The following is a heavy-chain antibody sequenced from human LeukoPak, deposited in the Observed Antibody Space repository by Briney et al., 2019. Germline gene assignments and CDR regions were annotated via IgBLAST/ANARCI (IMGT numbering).Heavy chain of an antibody. Sequence: GGSLRLSCAASGFTVSSNYMSWVRQAPGKGLEWVAVIWNDGRMTYYRDSVKGRFTISRDNSKNTLSLQMNSLRAEDTAVYYCARDNSYGSPLDHWGQGTLVTVSS. V-gene: IGHV3-33*08. CDR1: GFTVSSNY. J-gene: IGHJ4*02. CDR2: IWNDGRMT. CDR3: ARDNSYGSPLDH. D-gene: IGHD3-10*01.